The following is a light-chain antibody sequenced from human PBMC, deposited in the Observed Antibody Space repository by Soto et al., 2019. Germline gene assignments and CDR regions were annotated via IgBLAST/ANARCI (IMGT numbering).Light chain of an antibody. Sequence: DIQMTQSPSSLSASVGDRVTITCQASQDISSYLNWYQQKAGKAPKLLIYDAYRLQTGVPSRFSGRGHGTEFTFTISDLQPEDFATYYCQQNDNVPPTFGGGTKVDFK. V-gene: IGKV1-33*01. J-gene: IGKJ4*01. CDR3: QQNDNVPPT. CDR2: DAY. CDR1: QDISSY.